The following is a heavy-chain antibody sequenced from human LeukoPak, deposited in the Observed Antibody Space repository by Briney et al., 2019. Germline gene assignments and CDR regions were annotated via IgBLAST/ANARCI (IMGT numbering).Heavy chain of an antibody. V-gene: IGHV4-59*01. CDR3: ARARYYDSSGYYLIDY. D-gene: IGHD3-22*01. CDR1: GGSISSYY. CDR2: INYSGST. Sequence: SETLSLTCTVSGGSISSYYWSWIRQPPGKGLEWIGYINYSGSTNYNPSLKSRVTTSVDTSKKQFSLKLRSVTAADTAVYYCARARYYDSSGYYLIDYWGQGTLVTVSS. J-gene: IGHJ4*02.